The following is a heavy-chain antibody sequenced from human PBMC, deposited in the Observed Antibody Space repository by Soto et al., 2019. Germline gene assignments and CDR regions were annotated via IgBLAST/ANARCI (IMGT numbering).Heavy chain of an antibody. J-gene: IGHJ4*02. CDR3: ARERITMVRGVINPFDY. CDR2: IYYSGST. D-gene: IGHD3-10*01. V-gene: IGHV4-39*02. Sequence: TLSLTCTVSGGSISSSSYYWGWIRQPPGKGLEWIGSIYYSGSTYYNPSLKSRVTISVDTSKNQFSLKLSSVTAADTAVYYCARERITMVRGVINPFDYWGQGTLVTVSS. CDR1: GGSISSSSYY.